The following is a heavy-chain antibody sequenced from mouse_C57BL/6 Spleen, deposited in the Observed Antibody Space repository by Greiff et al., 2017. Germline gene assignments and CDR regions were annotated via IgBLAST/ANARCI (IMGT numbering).Heavy chain of an antibody. CDR1: GYTFTSYW. J-gene: IGHJ1*01. V-gene: IGHV1-59*01. Sequence: QVQLKQPGAELVRPGTSVKLSCKASGYTFTSYWMHWVKQRPGQGLEWIGVIDPSDSYTNYNQKFKGKATLTVDTSSSTAYMQLSSLTSEDSAVYYCARRGYFDVWGPGTTVTVSS. CDR3: ARRGYFDV. CDR2: IDPSDSYT.